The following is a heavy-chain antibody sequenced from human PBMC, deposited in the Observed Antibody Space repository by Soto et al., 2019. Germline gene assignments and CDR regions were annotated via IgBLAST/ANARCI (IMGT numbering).Heavy chain of an antibody. V-gene: IGHV1-3*01. CDR2: INAGNGNT. Sequence: ASVKVSCKASGSTFTSYAMHWVRQAPGQRLEWMGWINAGNGNTKYSQKFQGRVTITRDTSASTAYMELSSLRSDDTAIYYCVRVVAIPGYPDNWGQGTLVTVSS. CDR1: GSTFTSYA. CDR3: VRVVAIPGYPDN. D-gene: IGHD5-12*01. J-gene: IGHJ4*02.